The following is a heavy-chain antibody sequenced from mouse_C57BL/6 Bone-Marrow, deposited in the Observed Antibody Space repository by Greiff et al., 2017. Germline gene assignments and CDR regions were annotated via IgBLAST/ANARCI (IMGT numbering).Heavy chain of an antibody. Sequence: VQLQQSGAELVKPGASVKISCKASGYAFSSYWMNWVKQRPGKGLEWIGQIYPGDGDTNYNGKFKGKATLTADKSSSTAYMQLSSLTSEDSAVYFCARDRGTVVATRLWYFDVWGTGTTVTVSS. CDR3: ARDRGTVVATRLWYFDV. CDR2: IYPGDGDT. J-gene: IGHJ1*03. CDR1: GYAFSSYW. D-gene: IGHD1-1*01. V-gene: IGHV1-80*01.